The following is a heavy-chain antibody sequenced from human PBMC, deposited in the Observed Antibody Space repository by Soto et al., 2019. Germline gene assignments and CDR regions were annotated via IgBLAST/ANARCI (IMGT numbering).Heavy chain of an antibody. CDR1: GDSISVGGYY. Sequence: QVQLQESGPGLVKPSQTLSLTCTVSGDSISVGGYYWSWIRQHPGKGLEWIGYIYYSGSTYYNPSLKRRVSLSVDTSQNQFSMRLTSVTAADTAVYFCARGLAGTYAAYFDLWGRGTLVTVSS. CDR2: IYYSGST. J-gene: IGHJ2*01. D-gene: IGHD3-10*01. CDR3: ARGLAGTYAAYFDL. V-gene: IGHV4-31*03.